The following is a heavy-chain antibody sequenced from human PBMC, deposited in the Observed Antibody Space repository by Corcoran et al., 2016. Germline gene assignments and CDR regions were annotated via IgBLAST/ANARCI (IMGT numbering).Heavy chain of an antibody. V-gene: IGHV5-51*01. CDR2: IYPGDSDT. Sequence: EVQLVQSGAEVKKPGESLKISCKGSGYSFTSYWIGWVRQMPGKGLEWMGIIYPGDSDTRYSPSFQGQVTISADKSISTAYLQWSSLKASDTAMYYCARRQRDYYDSSGYYWFDYWGQGTLVTVSS. CDR3: ARRQRDYYDSSGYYWFDY. J-gene: IGHJ4*02. CDR1: GYSFTSYW. D-gene: IGHD3-22*01.